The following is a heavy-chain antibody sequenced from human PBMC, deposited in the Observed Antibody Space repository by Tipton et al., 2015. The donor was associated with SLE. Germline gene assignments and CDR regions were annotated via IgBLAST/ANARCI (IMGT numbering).Heavy chain of an antibody. Sequence: TLSLTCTVSGGSISSGGYYWSWIRQPPGKGLEWIGYIYYSGSTYYNPSLKSRVTISVDASKNQFSLKLSSVTAADTAVYYCARGGGVGPGYFDYWGQGTLVTVSS. CDR2: IYYSGST. D-gene: IGHD1-26*01. CDR1: GGSISSGGYY. J-gene: IGHJ4*02. CDR3: ARGGGVGPGYFDY. V-gene: IGHV4-30-4*08.